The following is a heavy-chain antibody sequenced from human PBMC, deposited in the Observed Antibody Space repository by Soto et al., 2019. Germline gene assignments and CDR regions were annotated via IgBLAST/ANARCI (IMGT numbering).Heavy chain of an antibody. CDR3: ARGLAPSFYIFTGYPDY. D-gene: IGHD3-9*01. J-gene: IGHJ4*02. Sequence: PSETLSLTCTVSGGSISSGGYYWSWIRQHPGKGLEWIGYIYYSGSTYYNPSLKSRVTISVDTSKNQFSLKLSSVTAADTAVYYCARGLAPSFYIFTGYPDYWGQGTLVPVSS. V-gene: IGHV4-31*03. CDR1: GGSISSGGYY. CDR2: IYYSGST.